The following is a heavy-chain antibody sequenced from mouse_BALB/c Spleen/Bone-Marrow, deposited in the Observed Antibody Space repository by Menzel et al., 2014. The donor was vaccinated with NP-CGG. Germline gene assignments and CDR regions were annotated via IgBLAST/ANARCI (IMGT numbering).Heavy chain of an antibody. D-gene: IGHD2-14*01. J-gene: IGHJ2*01. V-gene: IGHV4-1*02. Sequence: EADGVDFSRYWMNWVRQAPGKGLEWIGEINPDSSAIIYTPSLKDKFIISRDNAKNTLFLQMSEVRSEDTALYYCARPYYRYLYFDYWGQGTTLTVSS. CDR2: INPDSSAI. CDR1: GVDFSRYW. CDR3: ARPYYRYLYFDY.